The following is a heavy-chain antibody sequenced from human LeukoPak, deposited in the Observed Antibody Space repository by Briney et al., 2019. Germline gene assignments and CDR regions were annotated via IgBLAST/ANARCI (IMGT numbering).Heavy chain of an antibody. D-gene: IGHD1-7*01. CDR2: INPSGGST. CDR3: ARDLTELELPGDY. J-gene: IGHJ4*02. V-gene: IGHV1-46*01. Sequence: ASVKVSCKASGFPFTMYYIHWVRQAPGQGFEWMGIINPSGGSTSYAQKFQGRVTMTRDMSTSTVYMELSSLRSEDTAVYYCARDLTELELPGDYWGQGTLVTVSS. CDR1: GFPFTMYY.